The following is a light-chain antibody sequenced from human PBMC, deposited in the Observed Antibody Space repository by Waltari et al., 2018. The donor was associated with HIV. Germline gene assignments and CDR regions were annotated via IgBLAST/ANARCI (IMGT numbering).Light chain of an antibody. CDR1: SSDIGTYNL. J-gene: IGLJ1*01. V-gene: IGLV2-23*02. Sequence: QSALTQSASVSASPGQSITISCTGSSSDIGTYNLVSWFQQHPGKAPRLLIYEVKNRPAVVSPRFSGSKSGNTASLTISGLQAADEADYHCCAYAGFSTYLFGPGTKVTVL. CDR3: CAYAGFSTYL. CDR2: EVK.